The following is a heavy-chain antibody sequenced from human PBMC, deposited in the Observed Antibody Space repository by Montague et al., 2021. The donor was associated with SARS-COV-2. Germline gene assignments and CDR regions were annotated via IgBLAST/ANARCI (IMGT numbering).Heavy chain of an antibody. CDR3: PRYVLACAYYGSRSYSDGMDV. CDR2: FYYSGST. CDR1: GGSISSGGYY. D-gene: IGHD3-10*01. V-gene: IGHV4-31*03. Sequence: TLSLTCTVSGGSISSGGYYWIWLPQHPGKGLEWFGYFYYSGSTHYNLSLKSRVTISVATSKNQFSLKLVSVTATDTAVYYCPRYVLACAYYGSRSYSDGMDVWGQGTTVTVSS. J-gene: IGHJ6*02.